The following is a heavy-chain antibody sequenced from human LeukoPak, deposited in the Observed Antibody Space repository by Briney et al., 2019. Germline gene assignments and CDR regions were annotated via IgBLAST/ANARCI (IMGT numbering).Heavy chain of an antibody. CDR2: IYYSGST. CDR3: ASDLVVTHPYYYYGMDV. D-gene: IGHD4-23*01. Sequence: SQTLSLTCTVSGGSISSGDYYWSWIRQPPGKGLEWIGYIYYSGSTYYNPSLKSRVTISVDTSKNQFSLKLSSVTAADTAVYYCASDLVVTHPYYYYGMDVWGQGTTVTVSS. CDR1: GGSISSGDYY. J-gene: IGHJ6*02. V-gene: IGHV4-30-4*01.